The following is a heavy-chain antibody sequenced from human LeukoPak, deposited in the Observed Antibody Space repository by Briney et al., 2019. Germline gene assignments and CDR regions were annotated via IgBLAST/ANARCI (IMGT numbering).Heavy chain of an antibody. CDR3: ARDAEGYSSGWSFDY. Sequence: GASVKVSCKASGGTFSSYAISWVRQAPGQGLEWMGGIIPIFGTANYAQKFQGRVTITTDESTSTAYMELSSLRSEDTAVYYCARDAEGYSSGWSFDYWGQGTLVTVSS. J-gene: IGHJ4*02. CDR2: IIPIFGTA. V-gene: IGHV1-69*05. D-gene: IGHD6-19*01. CDR1: GGTFSSYA.